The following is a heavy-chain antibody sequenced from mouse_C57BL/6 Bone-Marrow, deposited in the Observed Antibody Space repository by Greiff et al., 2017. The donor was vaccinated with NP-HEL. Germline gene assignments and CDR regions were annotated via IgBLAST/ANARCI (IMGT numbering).Heavy chain of an antibody. D-gene: IGHD4-1*01. CDR3: ASPSGTPY. Sequence: EVQLQQSGPELVKPGASVKISCKASGYTFTDYYMNWVKQSHGKSLEWIGDINPNNGGTSYNQKFKGKATLTVDKSSSTAYMELRSLTSEDSAVYYCASPSGTPYWGQGTLVTVSA. CDR2: INPNNGGT. CDR1: GYTFTDYY. J-gene: IGHJ3*01. V-gene: IGHV1-26*01.